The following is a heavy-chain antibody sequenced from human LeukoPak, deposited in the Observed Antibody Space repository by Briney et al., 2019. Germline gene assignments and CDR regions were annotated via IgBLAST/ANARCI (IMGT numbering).Heavy chain of an antibody. CDR1: GGSISSSSYY. CDR3: ASKNTIFGVVVFDY. V-gene: IGHV4-39*01. J-gene: IGHJ4*02. Sequence: SETLSLTCTVSGGSISSSSYYWGWIRQPPGKGLEGSGSIYYSGSTYYNPSLKSRVTISVDTSKNQFSLKLSSVTAADTAVYYCASKNTIFGVVVFDYWGQGTLVTVSS. D-gene: IGHD3-3*01. CDR2: IYYSGST.